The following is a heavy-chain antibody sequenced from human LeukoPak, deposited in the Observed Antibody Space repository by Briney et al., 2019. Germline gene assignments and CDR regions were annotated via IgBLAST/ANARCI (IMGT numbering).Heavy chain of an antibody. Sequence: SETLSLTCTVSGGSISSSSYYWGWIRQPPGKGLEWIGSIYYSGSTYYNPSLKSRVTISVDTSKNQFSLKLSSVTAADTAVYYCARDAAYGSGSYPFDYWGQGTLVTVSS. CDR2: IYYSGST. J-gene: IGHJ4*02. D-gene: IGHD3-10*01. CDR1: GGSISSSSYY. V-gene: IGHV4-39*07. CDR3: ARDAAYGSGSYPFDY.